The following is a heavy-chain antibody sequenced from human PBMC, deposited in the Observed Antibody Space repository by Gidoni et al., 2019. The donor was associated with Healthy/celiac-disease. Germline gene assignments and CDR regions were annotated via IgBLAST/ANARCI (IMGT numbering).Heavy chain of an antibody. V-gene: IGHV3-49*04. D-gene: IGHD2-15*01. CDR2: IRSKAYGGTT. J-gene: IGHJ4*02. CDR3: TRVRYCSGGSCYFEVYYFDY. Sequence: EVQLVESGGGLVQPGRSLRLSCTASGFTFGDYAMSWVRQAPGKGLEWVGFIRSKAYGGTTEYAASVKGRFTISRDDSKSIAYLQMNSLKTEDTAVYYCTRVRYCSGGSCYFEVYYFDYWGQGTLVTVSS. CDR1: GFTFGDYA.